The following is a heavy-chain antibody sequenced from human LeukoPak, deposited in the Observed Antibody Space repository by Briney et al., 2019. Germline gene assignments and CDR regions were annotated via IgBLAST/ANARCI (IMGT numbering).Heavy chain of an antibody. CDR2: VYYSGST. CDR3: ARVRGSGWYEFEY. Sequence: SGTLSLTCTVSGGFISSYYWTWVRQSPGKGLEWIGSVYYSGSTYYNPSLKSRVTMSVDTSKNQFSLTLTSVTAADTAVYHCARVRGSGWYEFEYWGQGTRVTVSS. V-gene: IGHV4-59*01. J-gene: IGHJ4*02. CDR1: GGFISSYY. D-gene: IGHD6-19*01.